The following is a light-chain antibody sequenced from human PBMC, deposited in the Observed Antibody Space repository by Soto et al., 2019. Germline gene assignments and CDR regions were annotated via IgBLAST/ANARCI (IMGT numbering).Light chain of an antibody. CDR3: SSYADTDNLV. CDR1: SSDVGGYHY. V-gene: IGLV2-8*01. J-gene: IGLJ2*01. CDR2: EVN. Sequence: QSVLTQPPSASGSPGQSVTISCTGTSSDVGGYHYVSWYQQHPGKAPKLMIYEVNKRPSGVPDRFSGSKSGNTASLTVSGLQAEDEADYYCSSYADTDNLVFGGGTKLIVL.